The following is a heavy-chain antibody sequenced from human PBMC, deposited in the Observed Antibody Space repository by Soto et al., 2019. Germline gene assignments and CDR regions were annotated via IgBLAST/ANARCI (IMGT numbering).Heavy chain of an antibody. Sequence: EVQLLESGGGLVQPGGSLRLSCAASGFTFSSYAMSWVRQAPGKGLEWVSAISGSGGSTYYADSVKGRFTISRDNSKNTLYLQMNSLRAEDTAVYYCAKTRTRGIAVGRTEFDYWGQGTLVTVSS. CDR3: AKTRTRGIAVGRTEFDY. J-gene: IGHJ4*02. CDR1: GFTFSSYA. D-gene: IGHD6-19*01. V-gene: IGHV3-23*01. CDR2: ISGSGGST.